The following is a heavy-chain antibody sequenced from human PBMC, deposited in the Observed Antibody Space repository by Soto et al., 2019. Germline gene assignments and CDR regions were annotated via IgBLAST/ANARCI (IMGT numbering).Heavy chain of an antibody. D-gene: IGHD1-1*01. CDR3: AREKNWIHYCYYGMDV. Sequence: GWSLRLSCAASGFTFSSYGMHWVRQAPGKGLEWVAVIWYDGSNKYYADSVKGRFTISRDNSKNTLYLQMNSLRAEDTAVYYCAREKNWIHYCYYGMDVWGQGTTVTVSS. CDR1: GFTFSSYG. J-gene: IGHJ6*02. V-gene: IGHV3-33*01. CDR2: IWYDGSNK.